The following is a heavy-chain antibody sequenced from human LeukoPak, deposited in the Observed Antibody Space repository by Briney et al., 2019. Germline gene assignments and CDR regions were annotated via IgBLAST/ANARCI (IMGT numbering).Heavy chain of an antibody. V-gene: IGHV3-48*01. CDR1: GFTFSSYS. CDR3: ARARSLPRYYYYYYMDV. Sequence: GGSLRLSCAASGFTFSSYSMNWVRQAPGKGLEWVSYISSSSSTIYYADSVKGRFTISRDNAKNSLYLQMNSLRAEDTAVYYCARARSLPRYYYYYYMDVWGKGTTVTVSS. CDR2: ISSSSSTI. J-gene: IGHJ6*03.